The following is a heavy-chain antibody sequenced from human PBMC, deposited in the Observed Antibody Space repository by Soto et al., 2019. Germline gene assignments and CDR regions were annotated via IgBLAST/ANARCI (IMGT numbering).Heavy chain of an antibody. Sequence: ASVQVSCTASGYKFARSNVHWVRQSPGQGLEWMAIITPSGGTTYYVQKFEGRVTLTTDTSTSTVYMELSSLRSDHTTVYYCARVMAGGSEYFFDYWGQGTLVTVSS. V-gene: IGHV1-46*01. CDR1: GYKFARSN. D-gene: IGHD2-15*01. CDR3: ARVMAGGSEYFFDY. CDR2: ITPSGGTT. J-gene: IGHJ4*02.